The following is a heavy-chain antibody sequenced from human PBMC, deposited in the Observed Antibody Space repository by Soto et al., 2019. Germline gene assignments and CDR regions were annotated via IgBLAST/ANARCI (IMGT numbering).Heavy chain of an antibody. CDR2: ISYDGSNK. Sequence: PGGSLRLSCAASGFTFSSYGMHWVRQAPGKGLEWVAVISYDGSNKYYADSVKGRFTISRDNSKNTLYLQMNSLRAEDTAVYYCAKEAFGGARVDYWGQETLVTVS. CDR3: AKEAFGGARVDY. D-gene: IGHD3-16*01. V-gene: IGHV3-30*18. J-gene: IGHJ4*02. CDR1: GFTFSSYG.